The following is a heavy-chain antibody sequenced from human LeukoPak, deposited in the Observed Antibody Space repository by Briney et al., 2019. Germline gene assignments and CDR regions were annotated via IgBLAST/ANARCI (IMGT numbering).Heavy chain of an antibody. CDR1: GFTVSSNY. CDR3: ARYPWGVGGTH. V-gene: IGHV3-53*01. D-gene: IGHD1-26*01. CDR2: IYSGGST. J-gene: IGHJ4*02. Sequence: GGSLRLSCAASGFTVSSNYMSWVRQAPGKRLEWVSVIYSGGSTYYADSVKGRFTISRDNSKNTLYLQMNSLRAEDTAVYYCARYPWGVGGTHWGQGTLVTVSS.